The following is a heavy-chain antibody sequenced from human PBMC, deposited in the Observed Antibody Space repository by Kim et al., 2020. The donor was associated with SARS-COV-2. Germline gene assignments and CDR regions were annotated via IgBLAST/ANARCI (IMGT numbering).Heavy chain of an antibody. CDR3: AREYASAFDP. V-gene: IGHV6-1*01. D-gene: IGHD3-10*01. CDR1: GDSVSTYSAA. J-gene: IGHJ5*02. Sequence: SQTLSLTCAISGDSVSTYSAAWNWIRQSTSRGLEWLGRTYYRSKWYNDYALSVKSRITFNPDTSKNQFSLLLNSVTPEDTAVYYCAREYASAFDPWGQGTLVTVSS. CDR2: TYYRSKWYN.